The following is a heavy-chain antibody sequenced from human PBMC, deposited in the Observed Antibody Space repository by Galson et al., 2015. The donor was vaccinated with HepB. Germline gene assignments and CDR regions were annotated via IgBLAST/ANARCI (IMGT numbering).Heavy chain of an antibody. CDR1: GGTFSSYA. D-gene: IGHD4-17*01. V-gene: IGHV1-69*13. Sequence: SVKVSCKASGGTFSSYAISWVRQAPGQGLEWMGGIIPIFGTANYAQKFQGRVTITADESTSTAYMELSSLRSEDTAVYYCAREGNTVTTRAQFDYWGQGTLVTVSS. J-gene: IGHJ4*02. CDR2: IIPIFGTA. CDR3: AREGNTVTTRAQFDY.